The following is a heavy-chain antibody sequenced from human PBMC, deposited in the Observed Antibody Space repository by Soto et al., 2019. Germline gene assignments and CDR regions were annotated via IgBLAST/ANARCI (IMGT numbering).Heavy chain of an antibody. D-gene: IGHD1-26*01. CDR1: GGSLSGYY. J-gene: IGHJ4*02. CDR2: INHSGNT. Sequence: SETLSLTCAVYGGSLSGYYWSWIRQPPGKALEWIGEINHSGNTNYNRSLKTRVTIPVDTSKNHLFLNLSSGTAADTVMYYCARHHVHGRTIAGAAEFWGQGTLVTVSS. CDR3: ARHHVHGRTIAGAAEF. V-gene: IGHV4-34*01.